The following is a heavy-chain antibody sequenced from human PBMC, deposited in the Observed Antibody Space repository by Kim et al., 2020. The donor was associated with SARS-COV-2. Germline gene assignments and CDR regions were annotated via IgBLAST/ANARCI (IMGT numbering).Heavy chain of an antibody. CDR2: ISWNSGSI. V-gene: IGHV3-9*01. CDR1: GFTFDDCA. CDR3: ATSGGRSGWFHNWFDP. D-gene: IGHD6-19*01. J-gene: IGHJ5*02. Sequence: GGSLRLSCAASGFTFDDCAMHWVRQAPGKGLEWVSGISWNSGSIGYADSVKGRFTISRDNAKNSLYLQMNSLRAEDTALYYCATSGGRSGWFHNWFDPWGQGTLVTVSS.